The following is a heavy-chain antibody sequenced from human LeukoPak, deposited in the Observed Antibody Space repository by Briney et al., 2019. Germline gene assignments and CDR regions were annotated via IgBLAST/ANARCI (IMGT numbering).Heavy chain of an antibody. Sequence: GGSLRLSCAASGFTFSSYAMTWVRQAPGKGLEWFSAISGSGVGTYYADSVKGRFTISRDNSKSTLYLQMNSLRAEDTAVFYCARQVASGYYYMDVWGKGTTVTVSS. CDR1: GFTFSSYA. D-gene: IGHD5-12*01. CDR2: ISGSGVGT. V-gene: IGHV3-23*01. CDR3: ARQVASGYYYMDV. J-gene: IGHJ6*03.